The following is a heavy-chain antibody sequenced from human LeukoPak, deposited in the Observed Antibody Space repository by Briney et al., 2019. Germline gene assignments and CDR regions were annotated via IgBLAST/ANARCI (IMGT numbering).Heavy chain of an antibody. CDR1: GFTFSDYN. J-gene: IGHJ4*02. CDR3: ARETSARGVSTH. CDR2: ISRSGSTK. V-gene: IGHV3-11*01. Sequence: GGSLRLSCAASGFTFSDYNMRWIRQAPGKGLEWVSSISRSGSTKYYADSVKGRFTISRDNTKNSLYLQMNSLRAEDTAFYYCARETSARGVSTHWGQGTLVTVSS. D-gene: IGHD3-10*01.